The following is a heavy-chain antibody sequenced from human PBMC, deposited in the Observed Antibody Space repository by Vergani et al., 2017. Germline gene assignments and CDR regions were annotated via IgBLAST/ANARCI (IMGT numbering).Heavy chain of an antibody. CDR3: ARGRGRDGSRLYYYYYMDV. Sequence: QVQLQESGPGLVKPSQTLSLTCTVSGGSISSGGYYWSWIRQHPGKGLEWIGYIYYSGSTYYNPSLKSRVTISVDTSKNQFSLKLSSVTAADTAVYYCARGRGRDGSRLYYYYYMDVWGKGTTVTVSS. CDR2: IYYSGST. D-gene: IGHD5-24*01. J-gene: IGHJ6*03. V-gene: IGHV4-31*03. CDR1: GGSISSGGYY.